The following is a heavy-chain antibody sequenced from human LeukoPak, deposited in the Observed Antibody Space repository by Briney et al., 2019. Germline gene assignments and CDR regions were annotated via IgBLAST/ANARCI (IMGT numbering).Heavy chain of an antibody. V-gene: IGHV1-69*05. CDR2: IIPIFGTA. J-gene: IGHJ4*02. D-gene: IGHD6-19*01. CDR1: GGTFSSYA. CDR3: ASGNKPYSSGWPEDFDY. Sequence: GASVKVSCKASGGTFSSYAISWVRQAPGQGLEWMGGIIPIFGTANYAQKFQGRVTITTDESTSTAYMELSSLRSEDTAVYYCASGNKPYSSGWPEDFDYWGQGTLVTVSS.